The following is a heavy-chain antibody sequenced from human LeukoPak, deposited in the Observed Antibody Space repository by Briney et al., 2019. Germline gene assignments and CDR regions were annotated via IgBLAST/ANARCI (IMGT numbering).Heavy chain of an antibody. Sequence: SETLSLTCTVSGGSISSYYWSWIRQPAGKGLEWIGRIYTSGSTNYNPSLKSRVTISLDTSKNQFSLKLSSVTAADTAVYYCARDNPLGYCSSTSCYTLYYYYYMDVWGKGTTVTVSS. CDR1: GGSISSYY. J-gene: IGHJ6*03. CDR2: IYTSGST. CDR3: ARDNPLGYCSSTSCYTLYYYYYMDV. V-gene: IGHV4-4*07. D-gene: IGHD2-2*02.